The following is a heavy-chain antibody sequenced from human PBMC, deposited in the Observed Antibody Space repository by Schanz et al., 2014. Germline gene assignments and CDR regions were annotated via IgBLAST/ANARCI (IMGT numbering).Heavy chain of an antibody. CDR1: GFTFSNHA. D-gene: IGHD3-9*01. J-gene: IGHJ4*02. Sequence: EVHLLESGGGLVQPGGSLRLSCAASGFTFSNHALSWVRQAPGKGLEWVSGIGGSGDSTHYADSVKGRFIISRDNSKKALYLQVNSLRGEGTAVYYCAKDHAGCDILTARGNWGQGTLVTVSS. CDR3: AKDHAGCDILTARGN. CDR2: IGGSGDST. V-gene: IGHV3-23*01.